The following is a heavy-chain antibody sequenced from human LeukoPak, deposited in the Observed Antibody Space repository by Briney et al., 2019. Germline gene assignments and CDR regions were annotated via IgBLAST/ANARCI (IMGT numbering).Heavy chain of an antibody. V-gene: IGHV3-13*04. CDR1: GFSVSTSV. D-gene: IGHD3-10*01. J-gene: IGHJ4*02. CDR2: IGTVGDT. Sequence: GGSLRLSCTSSGFSVSTSVMLWVRQSTGKGLEWVSAIGTVGDTYYAASVRGRFTISREDDKSSLYLQMNNLRVGDTAVYYCTRVLKGTGSNVYWGQRTLVSVSS. CDR3: TRVLKGTGSNVY.